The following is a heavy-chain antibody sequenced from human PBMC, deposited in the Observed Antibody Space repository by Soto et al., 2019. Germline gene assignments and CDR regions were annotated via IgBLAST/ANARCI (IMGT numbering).Heavy chain of an antibody. Sequence: EVQLVESGGGLIQPGGSLRLSCAASGFIFNTYSMNWVRQAPGKGLEWVSYISGSSQTIFYADSVRGRFTISRDNANNSTYLQMVCLRDEDTAVYYCARTLSWRRGPFDSWGQGTLVTVSS. CDR1: GFIFNTYS. CDR2: ISGSSQTI. D-gene: IGHD2-15*01. CDR3: ARTLSWRRGPFDS. V-gene: IGHV3-48*02. J-gene: IGHJ4*02.